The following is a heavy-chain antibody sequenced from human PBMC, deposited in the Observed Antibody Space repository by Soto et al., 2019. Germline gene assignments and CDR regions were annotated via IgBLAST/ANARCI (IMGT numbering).Heavy chain of an antibody. CDR1: GFTFTSYG. CDR2: ISYDGSKK. CDR3: AKDHSSGWFDF. J-gene: IGHJ4*02. D-gene: IGHD6-19*01. Sequence: QVQLVESGGGVVQPGRSLRLSCEASGFTFTSYGMHWVRQAPGKGLEWVAGISYDGSKKYYADSVKGRFTISRDNSENPLDLQMNSLRADDTALYYCAKDHSSGWFDFWGQGTLVTGSS. V-gene: IGHV3-30*18.